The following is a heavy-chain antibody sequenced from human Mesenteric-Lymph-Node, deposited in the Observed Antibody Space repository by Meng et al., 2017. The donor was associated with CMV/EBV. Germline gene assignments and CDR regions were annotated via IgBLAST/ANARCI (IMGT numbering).Heavy chain of an antibody. D-gene: IGHD6-19*01. CDR2: ISSLSSYL. Sequence: SGFPYSRYGMNWVRQAPGGGLEWVASISSLSSYLYYGDSVRGRFTISRDNTMNSLYLHMDSLRPEDTAVYYCTRGPTTIAVAGRGKFDYWGQGTLVTVS. V-gene: IGHV3-21*01. J-gene: IGHJ4*02. CDR3: TRGPTTIAVAGRGKFDY. CDR1: GFPYSRYG.